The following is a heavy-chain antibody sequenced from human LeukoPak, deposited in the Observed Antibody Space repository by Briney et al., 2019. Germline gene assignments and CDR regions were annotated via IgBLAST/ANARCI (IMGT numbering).Heavy chain of an antibody. Sequence: ASVKVSCKASGYTFTGYYMHWVRQAPGQGLEWMGWINPNSGGTNYAQKFQGRVTMTRDTSISTAYMELSRLRSDATAVYYCARGAPDFWSGYYQNYWGQGTLVTVSS. D-gene: IGHD3-3*01. CDR1: GYTFTGYY. CDR2: INPNSGGT. J-gene: IGHJ4*02. V-gene: IGHV1-2*02. CDR3: ARGAPDFWSGYYQNY.